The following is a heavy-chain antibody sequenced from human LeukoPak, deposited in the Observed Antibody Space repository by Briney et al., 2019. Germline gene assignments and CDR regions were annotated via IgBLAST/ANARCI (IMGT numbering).Heavy chain of an antibody. CDR2: IYPGDSDT. D-gene: IGHD5-12*01. V-gene: IGHV5-51*01. CDR1: GYSFTTYW. J-gene: IGHJ4*02. Sequence: GESLKISCSGSGYSFTTYWIGWVRLMPGKGLEWMGIIYPGDSDTRYSPSFQGHVTISADKSISTAYLQWSSLRASDTAVYYCARRVATIVLDYWGQGTLVTVSS. CDR3: ARRVATIVLDY.